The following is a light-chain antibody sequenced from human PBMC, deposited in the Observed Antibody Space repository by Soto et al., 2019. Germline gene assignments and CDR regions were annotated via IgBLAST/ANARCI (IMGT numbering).Light chain of an antibody. J-gene: IGKJ5*01. CDR3: QQRSNWPPIT. CDR1: QRISSY. CDR2: DAS. V-gene: IGKV3-11*01. Sequence: EILMTQSPVTLSVSSGERATLSCRASQRISSYLAWYQQKPGQAPRLLIYDASNRATGIPARFSGSGSGTDFTLTISSLEPEDFAVYYCQQRSNWPPITFGQGTRLEIK.